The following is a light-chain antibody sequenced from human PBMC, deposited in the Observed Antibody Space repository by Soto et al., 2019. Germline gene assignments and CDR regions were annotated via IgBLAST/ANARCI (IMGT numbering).Light chain of an antibody. CDR2: DAS. J-gene: IGKJ1*01. V-gene: IGKV3-11*01. Sequence: ETVLTQSPATLSLSPGERATLSCRASQSLRSYLAWYQQRPGQAPRLLMYDASKRATGIPARFSGSGSGTDFTLTISSLEPEDFAVYYCQHSWTFGQGTKVDIK. CDR1: QSLRSY. CDR3: QHSWT.